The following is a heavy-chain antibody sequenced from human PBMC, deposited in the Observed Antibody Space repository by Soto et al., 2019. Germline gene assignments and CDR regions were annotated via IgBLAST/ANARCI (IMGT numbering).Heavy chain of an antibody. J-gene: IGHJ4*02. CDR3: VRVGVGIGNHFDS. CDR1: NGSISGFY. D-gene: IGHD1-26*01. V-gene: IGHV4-59*12. Sequence: SETLSLTCSVSNGSISGFYWTWIRHPPGKILEWIGYIHSRGRTDYNPSLTSRATMSVDTSKNQFSLNLKSITAADTAVYYCVRVGVGIGNHFDSWGRGTLVTVSS. CDR2: IHSRGRT.